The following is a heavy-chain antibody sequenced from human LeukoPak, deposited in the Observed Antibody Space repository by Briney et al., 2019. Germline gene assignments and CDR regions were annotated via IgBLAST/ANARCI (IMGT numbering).Heavy chain of an antibody. CDR3: AKDVGYCSGGSCYPEYFRH. Sequence: GGSLRLSCAASGFTFSSYAMSWVRQAPGKGLEWVSAISGSGGSTYYADSVKGRFTISRDNSKNTLYLQMNSLRAEDTAVYYCAKDVGYCSGGSCYPEYFRHWGQGTLVTVSS. V-gene: IGHV3-23*01. CDR2: ISGSGGST. D-gene: IGHD2-15*01. CDR1: GFTFSSYA. J-gene: IGHJ1*01.